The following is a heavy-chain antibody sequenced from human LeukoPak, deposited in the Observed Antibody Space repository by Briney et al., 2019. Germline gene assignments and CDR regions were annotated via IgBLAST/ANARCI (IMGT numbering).Heavy chain of an antibody. V-gene: IGHV2-70*01. J-gene: IGHJ5*02. CDR2: IDWDDDK. D-gene: IGHD2-2*01. CDR1: GFSLSTSGRC. CDR3: ARVVVPAATPGGWFDP. Sequence: SGPTLVNPTQTLTLTYTFSGFSLSTSGRCVSWIRQPPGKALEWLALIDWDDDKYYSTSLKTRLTISKDTSKNQVVLTMTNMDPVDTATYYCARVVVPAATPGGWFDPWGQGTLITVSS.